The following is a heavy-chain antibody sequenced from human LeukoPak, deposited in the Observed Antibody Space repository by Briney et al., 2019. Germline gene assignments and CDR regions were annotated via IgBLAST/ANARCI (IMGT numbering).Heavy chain of an antibody. CDR1: GGSIKNHY. CDR3: ARGGGSPHS. CDR2: IYFTGGT. J-gene: IGHJ4*02. D-gene: IGHD2-15*01. V-gene: IGHV4-59*11. Sequence: PSETLSLTCTVSGGSIKNHYWSWLRQPPGKGLEWIGYIYFTGGTNYNPSLKGRVTISLDTPKNQFSLILRSVTTPDTAMYYCARGGGSPHSWGQGTLVTVSS.